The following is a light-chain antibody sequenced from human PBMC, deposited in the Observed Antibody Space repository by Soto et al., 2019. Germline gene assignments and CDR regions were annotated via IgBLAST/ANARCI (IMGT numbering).Light chain of an antibody. J-gene: IGKJ5*01. V-gene: IGKV1-8*01. CDR1: EGVSSF. Sequence: AIRMTQSPSSLSASIGDSVTITCRASEGVSSFLACYQQKPGKAPKLLIYGASTLQNGVPSEFRGGVSGTEFTLSISPLQSEHVATYYCQQSYSYPTFGQGTRLEIK. CDR2: GAS. CDR3: QQSYSYPT.